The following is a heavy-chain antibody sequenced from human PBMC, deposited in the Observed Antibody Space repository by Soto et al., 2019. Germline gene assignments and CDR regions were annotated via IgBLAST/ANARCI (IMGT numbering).Heavy chain of an antibody. J-gene: IGHJ5*02. CDR3: ARAQDYYDSSGFWNNWFDP. Sequence: LSLTCTVSGGSISSYYWSWIRQPPGKGLEWIGYIYYSGSTNYNPSLKSRVTISVDTSKNQFSLKLSSVTAADTAVYYCARAQDYYDSSGFWNNWFDPWGQGTLVTVSS. CDR2: IYYSGST. CDR1: GGSISSYY. D-gene: IGHD3-22*01. V-gene: IGHV4-59*01.